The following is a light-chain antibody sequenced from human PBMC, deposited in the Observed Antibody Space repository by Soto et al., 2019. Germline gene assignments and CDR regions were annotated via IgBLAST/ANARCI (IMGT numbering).Light chain of an antibody. V-gene: IGKV3-15*01. J-gene: IGKJ3*01. CDR1: QSVSSN. Sequence: EIVMTQSPATLSVSPGERATLSCRASQSVSSNLAWYQQTPGQAPRLLIYGASTSATGIPARFSVSGSGTEFTLTISSLQSEDFAVYYCQQYNNWPLFTFGPGTKVDIK. CDR3: QQYNNWPLFT. CDR2: GAS.